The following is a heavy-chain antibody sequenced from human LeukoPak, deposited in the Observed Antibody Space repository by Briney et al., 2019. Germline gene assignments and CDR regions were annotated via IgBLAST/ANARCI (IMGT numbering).Heavy chain of an antibody. Sequence: AASVKVSCKASGYKFTNYGISWVRQAPGQGLEWMGWISPYNGNTIYAQKLQGRVTMTTDTSTSTAYMELRSLKSDDTAVYYCAGGEGVAARQSWFDPWGQGTLVTVSS. CDR2: ISPYNGNT. CDR1: GYKFTNYG. V-gene: IGHV1-18*01. D-gene: IGHD6-6*01. CDR3: AGGEGVAARQSWFDP. J-gene: IGHJ5*02.